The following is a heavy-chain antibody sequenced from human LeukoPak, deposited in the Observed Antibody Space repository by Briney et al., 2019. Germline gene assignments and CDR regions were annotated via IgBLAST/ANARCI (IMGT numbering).Heavy chain of an antibody. CDR2: INPNSGGT. V-gene: IGHV1-2*02. D-gene: IGHD6-13*01. CDR1: GYTFTGYY. J-gene: IGHJ5*02. CDR3: ARDLEYSSSWYNWFDP. Sequence: GASVKVSCKASGYTFTGYYMHWVRQAPGQGLEWMGWINPNSGGTNYAQKFQGRVTMTRDTSISTAYMELSRLRSDDTAVYYCARDLEYSSSWYNWFDPWGQGTLVTVSS.